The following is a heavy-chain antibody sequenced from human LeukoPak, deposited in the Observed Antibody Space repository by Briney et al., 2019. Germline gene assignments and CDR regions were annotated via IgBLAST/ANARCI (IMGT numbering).Heavy chain of an antibody. CDR3: ARGKPTAGIEDF. V-gene: IGHV3-23*01. Sequence: GSLRLSCAASGFTFSSYAMSWVRQAPGKGLEWVSAISGSGGDTYYADSVKGRFTISRDNSKNTLYLQMNSLRVDDTAIYYCARGKPTAGIEDFWGQGTLVTVSS. J-gene: IGHJ4*03. CDR2: ISGSGGDT. D-gene: IGHD6-13*01. CDR1: GFTFSSYA.